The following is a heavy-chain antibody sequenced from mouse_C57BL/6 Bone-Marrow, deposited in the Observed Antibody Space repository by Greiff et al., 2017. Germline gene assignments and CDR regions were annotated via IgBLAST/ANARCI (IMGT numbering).Heavy chain of an antibody. Sequence: QVQLKQPGAELVRPGTSVKLSCKASGYTFTSYWMHWVKQRPGQGLEWIGVIDPSASYTNYNQKFKGKATLTVDTSSSTAYMQLSSLTSEDSAVYDCARTTEVATKWYFDDWGTGTTVTVSS. D-gene: IGHD1-1*01. CDR2: IDPSASYT. CDR3: ARTTEVATKWYFDD. CDR1: GYTFTSYW. J-gene: IGHJ1*03. V-gene: IGHV1-59*01.